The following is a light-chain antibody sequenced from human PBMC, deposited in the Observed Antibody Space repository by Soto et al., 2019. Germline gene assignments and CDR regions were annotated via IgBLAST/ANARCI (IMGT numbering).Light chain of an antibody. Sequence: QSVLTQPPSASGSPGQSVTISCPGTSSDVGAFNYVSWYQQHPGKAPKLMIFEINKRPSGVPDRFSGSKSGNTASLTVSGLQAEDEADYYCSSYAGINIYVFGGGTKVTVL. CDR1: SSDVGAFNY. CDR3: SSYAGINIYV. V-gene: IGLV2-8*01. J-gene: IGLJ1*01. CDR2: EIN.